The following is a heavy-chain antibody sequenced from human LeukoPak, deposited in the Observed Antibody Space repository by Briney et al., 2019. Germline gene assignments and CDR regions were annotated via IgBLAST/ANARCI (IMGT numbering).Heavy chain of an antibody. CDR1: GYTFTGYY. D-gene: IGHD2-2*02. V-gene: IGHV1-2*04. CDR2: INPNSGGT. J-gene: IGHJ6*03. CDR3: ARTPHCSSTSCYTDYYYYYMDV. Sequence: GASVKVSCKASGYTFTGYYMHWVRQAPGQGLEWMGWINPNSGGTNYAQKFQGWVTMTRDTSISTAYMELSRLRSDDTAVYYCARTPHCSSTSCYTDYYYYYMDVWGKGTTVTVSS.